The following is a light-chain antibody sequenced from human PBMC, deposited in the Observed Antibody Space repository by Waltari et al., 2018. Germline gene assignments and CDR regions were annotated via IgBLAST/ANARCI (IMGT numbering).Light chain of an antibody. CDR1: SSDVGGYNY. CDR3: SSYSSTTTLV. J-gene: IGLJ1*01. V-gene: IGLV2-14*03. CDR2: DVN. Sequence: QSALTQPASVSGSPGQSITISCTGSSSDVGGYNYVPWYQQHPGKAPKLIIYDVNNRPSGVSGRFFGSKSGYTASLTISGLQAEDEADYYCSSYSSTTTLVFGFGTKVTVL.